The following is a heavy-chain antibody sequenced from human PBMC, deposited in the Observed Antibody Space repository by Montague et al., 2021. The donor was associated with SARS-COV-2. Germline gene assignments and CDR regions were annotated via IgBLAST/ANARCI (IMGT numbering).Heavy chain of an antibody. CDR3: ARVPYRLLFVPRYYGMDV. J-gene: IGHJ6*02. V-gene: IGHV4-34*01. D-gene: IGHD2-2*01. Sequence: SETLSLTCSGLGSWYSGADRKSIRLTPGHWLKSFAVISQSKSTSYNPSLKSRVTISVDTSKNQFSLKLSSATAADTAVYYCARVPYRLLFVPRYYGMDVWGQGTTVTVSS. CDR1: GSWYSGAD. CDR2: ISQSKST.